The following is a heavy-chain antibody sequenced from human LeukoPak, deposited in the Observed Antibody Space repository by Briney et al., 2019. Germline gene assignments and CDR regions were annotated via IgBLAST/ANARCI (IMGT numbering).Heavy chain of an antibody. CDR2: INAGNGNT. J-gene: IGHJ4*02. CDR3: ARVFGTSFDY. V-gene: IGHV1-3*03. Sequence: ASVKVSCKASGYTFTSYAIHWVRQAPGQRLEWMGWINAGNGNTLYSQEFQGRVTISRDTSATTAYMELSSLRSEDVAVYYCARVFGTSFDYWGQGTLVTVSS. D-gene: IGHD1-1*01. CDR1: GYTFTSYA.